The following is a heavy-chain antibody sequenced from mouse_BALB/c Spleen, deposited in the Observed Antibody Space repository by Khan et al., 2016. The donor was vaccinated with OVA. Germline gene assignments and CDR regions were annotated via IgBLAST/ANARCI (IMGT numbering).Heavy chain of an antibody. CDR2: ISPGRGDT. Sequence: VQLQESGAELARPWASVKLPCKASGYTFTDYYLNWVKQRTGQGLEWIGEISPGRGDTYYNERFTGKATLTADKSSSTAYMQLSSLTSHASTAYFSARRNYFGYTFAYWGQGTLVTVSA. CDR3: ARRNYFGYTFAY. D-gene: IGHD1-2*01. CDR1: GYTFTDYY. V-gene: IGHV1-77*01. J-gene: IGHJ3*01.